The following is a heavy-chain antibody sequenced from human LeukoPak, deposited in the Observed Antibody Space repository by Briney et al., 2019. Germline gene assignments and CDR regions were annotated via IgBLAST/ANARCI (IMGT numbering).Heavy chain of an antibody. CDR1: GYTFTSYY. CDR3: ARDRGGTGDFDY. Sequence: ASVKVSCKASGYTFTSYYMHWVRQAPGQGLEWMGIINPSGGSTSYAQKFQGRVTIGRDTSASTAYMELSSLRSEDTAVYYCARDRGGTGDFDYWGQGTLVTVSS. D-gene: IGHD1-1*01. V-gene: IGHV1-46*01. J-gene: IGHJ4*02. CDR2: INPSGGST.